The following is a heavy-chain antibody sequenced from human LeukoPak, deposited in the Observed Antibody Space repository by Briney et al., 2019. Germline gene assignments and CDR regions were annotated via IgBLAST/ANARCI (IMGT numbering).Heavy chain of an antibody. D-gene: IGHD2-2*01. CDR2: ISAYNGNT. Sequence: ASVKVSCKASGYTFTSYGISWVRQAPGQGLEWMGWISAYNGNTHYAQKHQGRVTMTTDTSTSTVYMELRSLRSDDTAVYYCARGVVPAAFVDYWGQGTLVTVSS. V-gene: IGHV1-18*01. J-gene: IGHJ4*02. CDR1: GYTFTSYG. CDR3: ARGVVPAAFVDY.